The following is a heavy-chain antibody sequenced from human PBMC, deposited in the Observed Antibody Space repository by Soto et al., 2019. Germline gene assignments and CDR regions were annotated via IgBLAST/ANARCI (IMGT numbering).Heavy chain of an antibody. CDR1: GFTFSSYA. CDR3: ARDLGEYSSSWSAFFDY. J-gene: IGHJ4*02. V-gene: IGHV3-30-3*01. Sequence: ESGGGVVQPGRSLRLSCAASGFTFSSYAMHWVRQAPGKGLEWVAVISYDGSNKYYADSVKGRFTISRDNSKNTLYLQMNSLRAEDTAVYYCARDLGEYSSSWSAFFDYWGQGTLVTVSS. D-gene: IGHD6-13*01. CDR2: ISYDGSNK.